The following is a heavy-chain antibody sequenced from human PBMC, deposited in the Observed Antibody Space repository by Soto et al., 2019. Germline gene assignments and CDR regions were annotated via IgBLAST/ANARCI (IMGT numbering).Heavy chain of an antibody. CDR2: INAGNGNT. D-gene: IGHD3-3*01. CDR1: GYTLTELS. V-gene: IGHV1-3*01. J-gene: IGHJ3*02. CDR3: ARTYYDFWSATDAFDI. Sequence: QVQLVQSGAEVKKPGASVKVSCKVSGYTLTELSMHWVRQAPGKGLEWMGWINAGNGNTKYSQKFQCRVTITRDTSASTAYMELSSLRSEDTAVYSCARTYYDFWSATDAFDIWGQGTMVTVSS.